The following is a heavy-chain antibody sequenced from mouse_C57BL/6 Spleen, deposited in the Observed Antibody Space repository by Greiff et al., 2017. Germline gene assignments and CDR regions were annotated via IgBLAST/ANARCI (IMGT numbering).Heavy chain of an antibody. CDR3: ARVGVLGRGYFDY. CDR1: GFTFSDYY. Sequence: EVHLVESEGGLVQPGSSMKLSCTASGFTFSDYYMAWVRQVPEKGLEWVANINYDGSSTYYLDSLKSRFIISRDNAKNILYLQMSSLKSEDTATYYCARVGVLGRGYFDYWGQGTTLTVSS. CDR2: INYDGSST. D-gene: IGHD4-1*01. V-gene: IGHV5-16*01. J-gene: IGHJ2*01.